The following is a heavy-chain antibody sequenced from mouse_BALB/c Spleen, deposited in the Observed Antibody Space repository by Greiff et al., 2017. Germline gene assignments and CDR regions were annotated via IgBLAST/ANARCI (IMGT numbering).Heavy chain of an antibody. D-gene: IGHD2-12*01. Sequence: EVQVVESGGGLVQPGGSRKLSCAASGFTFSSFGMHWVRQAPEKGLEWVAYISSGSSTIYYADTVKGRFTISRDNPKNTLFLQMTSLRSEDTAMYYCARGDGRRLLYFDYWGQGTTLTVSS. J-gene: IGHJ2*01. V-gene: IGHV5-17*02. CDR3: ARGDGRRLLYFDY. CDR1: GFTFSSFG. CDR2: ISSGSSTI.